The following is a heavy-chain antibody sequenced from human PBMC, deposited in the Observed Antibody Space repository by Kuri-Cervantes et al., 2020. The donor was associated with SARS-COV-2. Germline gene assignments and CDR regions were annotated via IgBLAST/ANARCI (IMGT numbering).Heavy chain of an antibody. J-gene: IGHJ4*02. CDR2: FYTTERI. CDR3: ARDVVHTYGWRAFDY. V-gene: IGHV4-61*02. Sequence: LRLSCTVSGASISNGSYYWSWIRQPAGKRLEWIGRFYTTERINYNPSLKSRVTISVDTSKNQFSLRLTSVTAADTAVYYCARDVVHTYGWRAFDYWGQGSLVTVSS. D-gene: IGHD5-18*01. CDR1: GASISNGSYY.